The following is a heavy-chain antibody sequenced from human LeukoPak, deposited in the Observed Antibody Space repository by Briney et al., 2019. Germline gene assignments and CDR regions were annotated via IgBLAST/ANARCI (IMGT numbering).Heavy chain of an antibody. CDR1: GFSLSTSGVG. CDR3: AHRDIVVVPAAPKGIWFDP. J-gene: IGHJ5*02. D-gene: IGHD2-2*01. Sequence: SGPTLVNPTQTLTLTCTFSGFSLSTSGVGVGWIRQPPGKALEWLALIYWDDDKRYSPSLKSRLTITKDTSKNQVVLTMTNMDPVDTATYYCAHRDIVVVPAAPKGIWFDPWGQGTLVTVSS. V-gene: IGHV2-5*02. CDR2: IYWDDDK.